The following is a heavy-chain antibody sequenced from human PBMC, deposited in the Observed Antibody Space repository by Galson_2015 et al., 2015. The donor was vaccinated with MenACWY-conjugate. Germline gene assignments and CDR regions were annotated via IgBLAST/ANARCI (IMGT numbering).Heavy chain of an antibody. D-gene: IGHD3-22*01. J-gene: IGHJ3*02. V-gene: IGHV3-48*02. Sequence: VRQAPGKGLEWVSYISRSSSTIYYADSVKGRFTISRDNAKNSLYLQMNSLRDEDTAVYYCARDENQWLLLSNAFDIWGQGTMVTVSS. CDR2: ISRSSSTI. CDR3: ARDENQWLLLSNAFDI.